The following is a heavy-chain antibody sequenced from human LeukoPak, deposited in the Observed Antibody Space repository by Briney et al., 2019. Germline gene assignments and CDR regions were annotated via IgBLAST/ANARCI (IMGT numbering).Heavy chain of an antibody. V-gene: IGHV4-39*07. Sequence: SETLSLTCTVSGGSLSSSNYYWGWVRQPPGRGLEWIGSIYYSGSTYYSPSLKSRVTISVDTSKNQFSLKLSSVTAADTAVYYCARGPPDCSSTSCYAFDAFDIWGQGTMVTVSS. CDR1: GGSLSSSNYY. D-gene: IGHD2-2*01. CDR3: ARGPPDCSSTSCYAFDAFDI. J-gene: IGHJ3*02. CDR2: IYYSGST.